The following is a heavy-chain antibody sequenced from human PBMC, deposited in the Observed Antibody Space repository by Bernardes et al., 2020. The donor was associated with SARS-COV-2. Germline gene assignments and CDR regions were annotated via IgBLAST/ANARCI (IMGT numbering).Heavy chain of an antibody. Sequence: ASVKVSCRASGYSFNSYEIHWVRQASGQGLEWLGWMNTNSGTTGYAPQFQGRVTLTRDRSVSTAYLELSSLRSDDAALYYCARHYDFWNGLDFWGQGTLLTVSS. V-gene: IGHV1-8*01. CDR2: MNTNSGTT. J-gene: IGHJ4*02. D-gene: IGHD3-3*01. CDR1: GYSFNSYE. CDR3: ARHYDFWNGLDF.